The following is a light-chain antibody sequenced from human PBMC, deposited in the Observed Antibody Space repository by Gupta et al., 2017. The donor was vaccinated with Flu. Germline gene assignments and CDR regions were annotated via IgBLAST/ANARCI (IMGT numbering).Light chain of an antibody. V-gene: IGKV1-39*01. J-gene: IGKJ2*01. Sequence: DIQMTQSPPSLSASVGDRVTITCRASQYISTYLNWYQQKPGKAPKLLIYTAYSLQSGVPSRFSGSGSGTDFTLTISNRQPEDFAPYYCQQTYNTLPYTFGQGTKLVI. CDR1: QYISTY. CDR3: QQTYNTLPYT. CDR2: TAY.